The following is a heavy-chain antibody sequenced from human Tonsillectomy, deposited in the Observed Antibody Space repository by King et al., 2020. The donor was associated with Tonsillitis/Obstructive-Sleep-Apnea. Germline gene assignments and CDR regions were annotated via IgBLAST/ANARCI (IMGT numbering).Heavy chain of an antibody. CDR2: IYYSGST. D-gene: IGHD1-26*01. CDR3: ARVGKAFDI. V-gene: IGHV4-59*01. CDR1: GGSISSYY. J-gene: IGHJ3*02. Sequence: QLQESGPGLVKPSETLSLTCTVSGGSISSYYWSWIRQPPGKGLEWIGYIYYSGSTNYNSSLKSRVTISVDTSKNQFSLKLSSVTAADTSVYYFARVGKAFDIWGQGKMVTDSS.